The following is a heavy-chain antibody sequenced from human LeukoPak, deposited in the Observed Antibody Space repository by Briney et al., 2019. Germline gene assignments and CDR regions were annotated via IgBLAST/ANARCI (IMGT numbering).Heavy chain of an antibody. CDR3: NRPNRDYSPES. J-gene: IGHJ5*02. V-gene: IGHV3-7*01. CDR2: IKEDGSEK. D-gene: IGHD4-11*01. CDR1: GFTFTSTW. Sequence: GGSLRLSCAASGFTFTSTWMSWVRQTPGKGLEWVAIIKEDGSEKYYVDSVTGRFTISRDNAKNSLYLQMNSLRVEDTAVYYCNRPNRDYSPESWGRGTLVTVSS.